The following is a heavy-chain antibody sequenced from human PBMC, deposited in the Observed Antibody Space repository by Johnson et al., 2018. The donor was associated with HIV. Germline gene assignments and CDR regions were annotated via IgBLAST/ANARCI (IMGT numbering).Heavy chain of an antibody. D-gene: IGHD3-9*01. CDR1: GFTFSSYA. CDR2: ISYDGSNK. J-gene: IGHJ3*02. CDR3: ASPEAPYYDILPGYYAAFDI. V-gene: IGHV3-30-3*01. Sequence: QVQLVESGGGLVQPGGSLRLSCAAYGFTFSSYAMHWVRQAPGKGLEWVAVISYDGSNKYYADSVKGRFTISRDNSKNTLYLQMNSLRAEDTAVYYWASPEAPYYDILPGYYAAFDIWGQGTMVTVSS.